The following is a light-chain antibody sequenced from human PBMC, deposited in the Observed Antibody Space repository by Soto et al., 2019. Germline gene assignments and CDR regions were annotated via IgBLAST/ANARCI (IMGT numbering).Light chain of an antibody. Sequence: EIVMTQSPATLSVSPGERATLSCRASQSVSSNLAWYQQKPGQAPRLLIYDASSRATGIPDRFSGGGSGTDFTLTISRLEPEDFAVYYCQQYGSSPFTFGQGTRLEIK. CDR1: QSVSSN. CDR2: DAS. CDR3: QQYGSSPFT. V-gene: IGKV3-20*01. J-gene: IGKJ5*01.